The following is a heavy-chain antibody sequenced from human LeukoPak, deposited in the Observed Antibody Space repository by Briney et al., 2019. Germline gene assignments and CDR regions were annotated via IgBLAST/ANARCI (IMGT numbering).Heavy chain of an antibody. V-gene: IGHV7-4-1*02. Sequence: VASVKLSCKPSGYTFTSYALNWVRQAPGQGLEWMGWIHTNTERPTYAQGFTGRFVFSLDTSVSTAYLHISSLKAEDTAMYFCASAARSVRGLEAFDVWGQGTMVIVSS. D-gene: IGHD4-17*01. J-gene: IGHJ3*01. CDR3: ASAARSVRGLEAFDV. CDR1: GYTFTSYA. CDR2: IHTNTERP.